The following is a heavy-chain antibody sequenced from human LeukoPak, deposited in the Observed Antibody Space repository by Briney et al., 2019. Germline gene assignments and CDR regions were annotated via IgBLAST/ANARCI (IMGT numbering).Heavy chain of an antibody. J-gene: IGHJ1*01. CDR1: GFSVSSNY. CDR3: ARDLYCSGGTCNQH. D-gene: IGHD2-15*01. V-gene: IGHV3-53*01. Sequence: PGGSLRLSCAASGFSVSSNYMSWVRQAPGKGLEWVSVISVGGDTYYADSVKGRFTLSRDNSKNTVYLQLNSLRAEDTAVYYCARDLYCSGGTCNQHWGQAPWSPSPQ. CDR2: ISVGGDT.